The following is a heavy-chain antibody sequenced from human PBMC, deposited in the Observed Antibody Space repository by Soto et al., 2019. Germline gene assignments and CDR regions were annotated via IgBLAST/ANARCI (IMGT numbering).Heavy chain of an antibody. CDR2: ISSSSSNT. D-gene: IGHD6-6*01. CDR1: GFTFSDYY. V-gene: IGHV3-11*06. Sequence: GGSLRLSCAASGFTFSDYYMSWIRQAPGKGLDWVSYISSSSSNTKYADSVKGRFTISRDNAKNSLYLQMNSLRAEDTAVYYCARDVYRHSSPSPEDVWGQGTTVTVSS. J-gene: IGHJ6*02. CDR3: ARDVYRHSSPSPEDV.